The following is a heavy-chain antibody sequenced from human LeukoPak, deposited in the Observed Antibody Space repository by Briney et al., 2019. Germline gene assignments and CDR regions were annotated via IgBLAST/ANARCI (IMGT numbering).Heavy chain of an antibody. D-gene: IGHD6-6*01. Sequence: SETLSLTCAVYGGSFSGYYWSWVRQPPEKGLEWIGEIYHSGTTNYNPSLKGRVTISVDKSKNQFSLKLSSVTAADTAVYYCAREYSWYYFDYWGQGTLVTVSS. CDR1: GGSFSGYY. V-gene: IGHV4-34*01. CDR3: AREYSWYYFDY. CDR2: IYHSGTT. J-gene: IGHJ4*02.